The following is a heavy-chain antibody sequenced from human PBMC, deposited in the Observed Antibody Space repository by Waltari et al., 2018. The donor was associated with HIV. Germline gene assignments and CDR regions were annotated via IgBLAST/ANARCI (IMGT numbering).Heavy chain of an antibody. CDR3: ARGLHRGGHYFGMDV. Sequence: EVQLVESGGGSVRPGGSLRLYCAASGFSFNTSAMNWVRQAPGKGLEWVSYIISKSDPIDYADFVKGRFTISRDNAKNSLYLQMNSLRDDDTAVYYCARGLHRGGHYFGMDVWGRGTTVIVSS. CDR1: GFSFNTSA. V-gene: IGHV3-48*02. D-gene: IGHD3-9*01. J-gene: IGHJ6*02. CDR2: IISKSDPI.